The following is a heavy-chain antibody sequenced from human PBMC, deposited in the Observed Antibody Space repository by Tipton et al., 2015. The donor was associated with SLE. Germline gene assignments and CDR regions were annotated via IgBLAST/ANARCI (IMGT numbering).Heavy chain of an antibody. CDR2: IYTRGST. J-gene: IGHJ6*02. D-gene: IGHD4-23*01. Sequence: TLSLTCTVSGGSINSGSYYWSWIRQPAGKGLEWIGHIYTRGSTDYNPSLMSRVSISRDTSNNQFSLRLRSVTAADTAVYYCARDNVDFMNGGGYNGMDVWGQGTTVTVSS. V-gene: IGHV4-61*09. CDR1: GGSINSGSYY. CDR3: ARDNVDFMNGGGYNGMDV.